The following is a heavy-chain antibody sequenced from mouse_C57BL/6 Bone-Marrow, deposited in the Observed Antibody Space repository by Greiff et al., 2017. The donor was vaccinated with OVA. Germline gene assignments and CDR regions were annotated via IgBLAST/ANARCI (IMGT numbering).Heavy chain of an antibody. Sequence: QVHVKQPGAELVKPGASVKMSCKASGYTFTSYWITWVKQRPGQGLEWIGDIYPGSGSTNYNEKFKSKATLTVDTSSSTAYMQLSSLTSEDSAVYYCASLFGATVVYWGQGTTLTVSS. CDR2: IYPGSGST. V-gene: IGHV1-55*01. D-gene: IGHD1-1*01. J-gene: IGHJ2*01. CDR3: ASLFGATVVY. CDR1: GYTFTSYW.